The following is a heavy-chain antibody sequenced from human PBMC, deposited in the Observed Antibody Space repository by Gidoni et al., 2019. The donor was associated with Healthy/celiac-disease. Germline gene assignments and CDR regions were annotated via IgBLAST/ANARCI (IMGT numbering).Heavy chain of an antibody. Sequence: EVQLLESEGGLVQPGGSLRLSWAASGFTVRSYAMSWVRQAPGKGLEWVSAISGSGDSTYYADSVKGRFTISRDNSNNTLYLQMTSLRAEDTSVYYCAKDLYEVVVFITPLGYWGQGTLVTVSS. CDR2: ISGSGDST. CDR3: AKDLYEVVVFITPLGY. D-gene: IGHD3-22*01. CDR1: GFTVRSYA. V-gene: IGHV3-23*01. J-gene: IGHJ4*02.